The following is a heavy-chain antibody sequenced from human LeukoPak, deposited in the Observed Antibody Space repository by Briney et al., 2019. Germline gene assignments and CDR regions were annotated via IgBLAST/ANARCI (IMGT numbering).Heavy chain of an antibody. D-gene: IGHD6-19*01. V-gene: IGHV1-46*01. CDR1: GSTFTNYY. CDR3: ARDVSSGWYVVY. J-gene: IGHJ4*02. Sequence: GASVKVSCKASGSTFTNYYMHWVRQAPGQGLEWMGMINPSGGSTSYAQKFQGRVTMTRDTSTSTVNMELSSLRSEDTAMYYCARDVSSGWYVVYWGQGTLVTVSS. CDR2: INPSGGST.